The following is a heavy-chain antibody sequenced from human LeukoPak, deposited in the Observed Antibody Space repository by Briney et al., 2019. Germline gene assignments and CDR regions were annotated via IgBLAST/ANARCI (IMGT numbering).Heavy chain of an antibody. CDR2: IYTSGST. CDR1: GGSISSYY. Sequence: SETLSLTCTVSGGSISSYYWNWIRQPAGKGLEWIGRIYTSGSTNYSPSLKSRVTMSIDTSKNQFSLELSSVTAADTAVYYCEGIGYSHYFDYWGQGTLVTVSS. V-gene: IGHV4-4*07. J-gene: IGHJ4*02. D-gene: IGHD5-24*01. CDR3: EGIGYSHYFDY.